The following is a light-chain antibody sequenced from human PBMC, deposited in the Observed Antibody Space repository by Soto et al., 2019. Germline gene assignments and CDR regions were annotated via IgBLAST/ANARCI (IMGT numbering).Light chain of an antibody. J-gene: IGKJ4*01. V-gene: IGKV3-20*01. CDR1: QSVDNNY. CDR2: EAS. Sequence: EIVLTQSPGTLSLSPGERATVSCRASQSVDNNYLAWFQQKRGQAPRLLIYEASYRATGVPDRFGGTGSGTDFPLTISRLEPEDFAVYYCQQSSYSPLTFGGGTRVEIK. CDR3: QQSSYSPLT.